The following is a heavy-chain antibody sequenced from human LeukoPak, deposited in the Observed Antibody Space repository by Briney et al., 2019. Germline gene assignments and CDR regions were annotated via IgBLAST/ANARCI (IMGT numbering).Heavy chain of an antibody. CDR3: ACQTSNLFDY. CDR1: GDSISSYY. Sequence: PSETLSLTCSVSGDSISSYYWNWIRQPAGKGLEWIGRIYSSENTNYNPSLKSRVTMSVDTSKNQFSLKLRSVTAADTAVYFCACQTSNLFDYWGQGTLVTVSS. CDR2: IYSSENT. J-gene: IGHJ4*02. D-gene: IGHD2-2*01. V-gene: IGHV4-4*07.